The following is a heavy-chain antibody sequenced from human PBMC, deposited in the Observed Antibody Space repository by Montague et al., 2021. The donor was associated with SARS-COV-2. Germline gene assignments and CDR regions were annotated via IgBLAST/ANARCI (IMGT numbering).Heavy chain of an antibody. D-gene: IGHD2-15*01. CDR3: ARAQNICFIANCVNCFDL. CDR2: IFYTGST. J-gene: IGHJ5*02. V-gene: IGHV4-59*01. CDR1: GGSTSNYY. Sequence: SETLSLTCSVSGGSTSNYYWTWIRQSPGKGLQWIGYIFYTGSTKFNPSLKSGVSMSLDTSKNHFSLRLSAVTAADTARYYCARAQNICFIANCVNCFDLWGLGALVTVSS.